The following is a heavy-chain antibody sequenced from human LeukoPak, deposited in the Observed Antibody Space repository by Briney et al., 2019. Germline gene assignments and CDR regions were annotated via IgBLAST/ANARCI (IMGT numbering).Heavy chain of an antibody. Sequence: PSGTLSLTCAVYGGSFSGYYWSWIRQPPGKGLEWIGEINHSGSTNYNPSLKSRVTISVDTSKNQFSLKLSSVTAADTAVYYCARGASCSSTSCQRWFDPWGQGTLVTVSS. V-gene: IGHV4-34*01. CDR2: INHSGST. CDR3: ARGASCSSTSCQRWFDP. D-gene: IGHD2-2*01. J-gene: IGHJ5*02. CDR1: GGSFSGYY.